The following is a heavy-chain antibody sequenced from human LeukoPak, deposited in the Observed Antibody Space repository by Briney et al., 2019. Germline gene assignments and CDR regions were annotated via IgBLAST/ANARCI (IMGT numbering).Heavy chain of an antibody. CDR2: IIPIFGIA. CDR3: ARWYYDFWSGHWPPSECYGMDV. Sequence: AASVKVSCKASGGTFSSYAISWVRQAPGQGLEWMGRIIPIFGIANYAQKFQGRVTITADKSTSTAYMELSSLRSEDTAVYYCARWYYDFWSGHWPPSECYGMDVWGQGTTVTVFS. J-gene: IGHJ6*02. V-gene: IGHV1-69*04. CDR1: GGTFSSYA. D-gene: IGHD3-3*01.